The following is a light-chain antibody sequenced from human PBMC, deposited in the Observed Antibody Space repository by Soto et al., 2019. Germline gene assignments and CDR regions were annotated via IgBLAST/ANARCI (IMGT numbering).Light chain of an antibody. CDR2: AAS. CDR1: QTISSW. J-gene: IGKJ1*01. Sequence: DIKMTQSHSTLSASVGDRVTITCRASQTISSWLAWYQQKPGKAPKLLIYAASTLESGVSSRFSGRGSGTEFTLTINSLQPEDFATYYCQQYKSYLRTFGQGTKVDIK. V-gene: IGKV1-5*01. CDR3: QQYKSYLRT.